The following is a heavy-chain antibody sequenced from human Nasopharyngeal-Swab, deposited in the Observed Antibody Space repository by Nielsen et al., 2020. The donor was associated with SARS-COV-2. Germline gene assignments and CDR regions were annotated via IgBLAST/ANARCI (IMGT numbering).Heavy chain of an antibody. CDR1: GGTFSSYA. D-gene: IGHD3-10*01. CDR2: IIPIFGTA. J-gene: IGHJ5*02. Sequence: SVKVSYKASGGTFSSYAISWVRQAPGQGLEWMGGIIPIFGTANYAQKFQGRVTITADESTSTAYMELSSLRSEDTAVYYCAREGITMLRFNWFDPWGQGTLVTVSS. CDR3: AREGITMLRFNWFDP. V-gene: IGHV1-69*13.